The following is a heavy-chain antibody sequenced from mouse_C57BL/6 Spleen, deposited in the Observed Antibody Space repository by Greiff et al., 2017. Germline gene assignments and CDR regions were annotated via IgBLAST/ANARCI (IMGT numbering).Heavy chain of an antibody. V-gene: IGHV1-69*01. CDR3: ARRDYYGSSYGGYAMDY. CDR1: GYTFTSYW. J-gene: IGHJ4*01. CDR2: IDPSDSYT. D-gene: IGHD1-1*01. Sequence: QVQLQQPGAELVMPGASVKLSCKASGYTFTSYWMHWVKQRPGQGLEWIGEIDPSDSYTNYNQKFKGKSTLTVDKSSSTAYMQLNSLTSEDSAVYYCARRDYYGSSYGGYAMDYWGQGTSVTVSS.